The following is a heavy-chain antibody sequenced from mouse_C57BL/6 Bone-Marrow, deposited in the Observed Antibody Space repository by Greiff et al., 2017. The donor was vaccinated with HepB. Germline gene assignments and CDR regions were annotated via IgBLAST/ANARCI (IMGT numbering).Heavy chain of an antibody. V-gene: IGHV1-15*01. CDR3: TQGAMDY. CDR1: GYTFTDYE. J-gene: IGHJ4*01. Sequence: VQLKESGAELVRPGASVTLSCKASGYTFTDYEMHWVKQTPVHGLEWIGAIDPETGGTAYNQKFKGKAILTADKSSSTAYMELRSLTSEDSAVYYCTQGAMDYWGQGTSVTVSS. CDR2: IDPETGGT.